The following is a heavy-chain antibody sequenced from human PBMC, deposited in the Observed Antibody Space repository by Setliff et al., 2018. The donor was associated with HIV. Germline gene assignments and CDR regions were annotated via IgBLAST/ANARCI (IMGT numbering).Heavy chain of an antibody. CDR2: LWHDGNNR. J-gene: IGHJ3*02. CDR1: GVNVTAYD. V-gene: IGHV3-33*01. D-gene: IGHD3-3*01. Sequence: GGSLRLSCAASGVNVTAYDMHWIRQAPGKGLHWLAILWHDGNNRKFAVSVKGRFTISRDTSKNTVYLQMDNLTPEDTAVYYCARPPSYYDFWSGYYIPGAFDIWGQGTMVTVSS. CDR3: ARPPSYYDFWSGYYIPGAFDI.